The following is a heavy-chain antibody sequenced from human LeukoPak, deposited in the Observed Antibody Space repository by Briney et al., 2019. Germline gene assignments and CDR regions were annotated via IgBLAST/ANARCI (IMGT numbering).Heavy chain of an antibody. CDR1: GFTFSNYS. CDR2: ISRSSSTI. V-gene: IGHV3-48*01. CDR3: ARAKRNGFDI. Sequence: GGSLRLSCAASGFTFSNYSMNWVRQAPGKGLEWVSYISRSSSTIYYADSVKGRFTISRDNAKNSLYLQMNSLRAEDTAVYYCARAKRNGFDIWGQGTMVTVSS. J-gene: IGHJ3*02.